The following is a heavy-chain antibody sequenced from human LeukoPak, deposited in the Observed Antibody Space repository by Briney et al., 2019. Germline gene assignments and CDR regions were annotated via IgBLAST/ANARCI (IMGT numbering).Heavy chain of an antibody. J-gene: IGHJ5*02. CDR3: ARGPPGRSWYGDDWFDP. Sequence: SQTLSLTCAISGDSVSSNSAAWSWIRQSPSRGLEWLGRTYYRSKWYNDYAVSVKSRITINPDTSKNQFSLQLNSVTPEDTAVYYWARGPPGRSWYGDDWFDPWGQGTLVTVSS. V-gene: IGHV6-1*01. D-gene: IGHD6-13*01. CDR1: GDSVSSNSAA. CDR2: TYYRSKWYN.